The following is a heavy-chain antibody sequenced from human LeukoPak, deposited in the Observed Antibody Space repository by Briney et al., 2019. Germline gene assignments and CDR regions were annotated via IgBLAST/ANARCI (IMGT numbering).Heavy chain of an antibody. Sequence: SETLSLTCTVSGGSISSNNYYWGWIRQPPGKGLEWIGSIYNSGSTYYNPSLKSRVTISVDTSKNQFALKLSSVTAADTAVYYCARDRSPYFDYWGQGTLDTVSS. CDR2: IYNSGST. V-gene: IGHV4-39*01. CDR3: ARDRSPYFDY. D-gene: IGHD1-14*01. J-gene: IGHJ4*02. CDR1: GGSISSNNYY.